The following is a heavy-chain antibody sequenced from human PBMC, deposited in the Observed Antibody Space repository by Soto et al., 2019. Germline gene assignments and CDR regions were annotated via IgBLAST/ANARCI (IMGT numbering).Heavy chain of an antibody. CDR3: ARNRGFFCSSTGCYFTRTKGDVFAL. J-gene: IGHJ3*01. D-gene: IGHD2-2*01. CDR2: IYYSGST. Sequence: PSETLSLTCTVSGGSISSGGYYWSWIRQHPGKGLEWIGYIYYSGSTYYNPSLKSRVTISVDTSKNQFSLKLSSVTAADTAVYNCARNRGFFCSSTGCYFTRTKGDVFALRGKGKMVPV. V-gene: IGHV4-30-4*08. CDR1: GGSISSGGYY.